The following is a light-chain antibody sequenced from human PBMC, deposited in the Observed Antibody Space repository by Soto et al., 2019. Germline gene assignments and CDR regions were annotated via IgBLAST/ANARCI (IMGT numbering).Light chain of an antibody. V-gene: IGKV3-20*01. J-gene: IGKJ1*01. CDR1: HSFSSSY. CDR3: QQYGNSPGT. Sequence: IELTQSPGTLSLSLGERATLSCRASHSFSSSYLAWYQQKPGQPPRLLIYGASSRATGIPDRFSGSGSGTDFTLTIGRLEPEDFAVYYCQQYGNSPGTFGQGTKVDIK. CDR2: GAS.